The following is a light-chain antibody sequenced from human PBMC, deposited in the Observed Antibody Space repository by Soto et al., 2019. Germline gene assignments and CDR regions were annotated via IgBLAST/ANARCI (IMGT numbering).Light chain of an antibody. CDR1: SSDVGGYDY. CDR2: EVS. J-gene: IGLJ1*01. CDR3: NSYTSSGTPF. Sequence: QSALTQPASVSGSPGQSITISCTGTSSDVGGYDYVSWYQQHPGKAPKLMIYEVSNRPSGVSNRFSGSKSGNTASLTISGLQAEDEADYYCNSYTSSGTPFFGTGTKLTVL. V-gene: IGLV2-14*01.